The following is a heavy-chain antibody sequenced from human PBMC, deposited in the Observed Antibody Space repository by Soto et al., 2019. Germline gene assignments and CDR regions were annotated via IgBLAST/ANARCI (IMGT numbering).Heavy chain of an antibody. CDR1: GFTVGRYD. CDR2: IQSGGAT. J-gene: IGHJ4*02. V-gene: IGHV3-53*01. D-gene: IGHD5-12*01. Sequence: QLVESGGGLFQAGGSTRLSCLVSGFTVGRYDMAWVRQAPGKGLEWASIIQSGGATYYPDSAQGRFTISRDNPKNTVYLQMNSLRVEDTGVYSCVRVLYDSGVVDFWGQGSLITVSS. CDR3: VRVLYDSGVVDF.